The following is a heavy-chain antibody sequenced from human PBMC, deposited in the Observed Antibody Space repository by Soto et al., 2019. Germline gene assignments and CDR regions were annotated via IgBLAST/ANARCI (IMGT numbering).Heavy chain of an antibody. CDR2: IHNSGTS. V-gene: IGHV4-30-4*01. D-gene: IGHD6-6*01. CDR1: GGSIKSSDYR. Sequence: SETLSLTCTVSGGSIKSSDYRWSWTCQSPAKGLEWIGYIHNSGTSFYNPSLRGRVTVTLDTSRSQFSLTLASVTAADTAVYYCVREERIAAPQLDYWGQGIPVTVSS. J-gene: IGHJ4*02. CDR3: VREERIAAPQLDY.